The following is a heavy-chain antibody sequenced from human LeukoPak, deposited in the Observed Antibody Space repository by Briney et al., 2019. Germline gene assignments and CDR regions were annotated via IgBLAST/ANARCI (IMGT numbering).Heavy chain of an antibody. D-gene: IGHD2-15*01. CDR1: GGSISSYY. J-gene: IGHJ4*02. V-gene: IGHV4-4*07. Sequence: SETLSLTCTVSGGSISSYYWTWIRQAAGKGLEWIGRIYTSGSTNYNPSLNSRVTMSVDTSKNQFSLKLNSVTAADTAVYYCARVAWGCSGCSCSGDNYFDYWGEGTLVTVSS. CDR2: IYTSGST. CDR3: ARVAWGCSGCSCSGDNYFDY.